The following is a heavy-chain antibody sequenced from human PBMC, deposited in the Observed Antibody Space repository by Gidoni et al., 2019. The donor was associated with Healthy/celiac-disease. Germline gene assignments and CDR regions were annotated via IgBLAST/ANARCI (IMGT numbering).Heavy chain of an antibody. CDR3: ARGGYYDSSGGNWFDP. D-gene: IGHD3-22*01. Sequence: EVQLVESGGGLVQPGGSLRRSCAASGFTFSSYWMHWVLQAPGKGLVWVSRINSDGSSTSYADSVKGRFTISRDNAKNTLYLQMNSLRAEDTAVYYCARGGYYDSSGGNWFDPWGQGTLVTVSS. V-gene: IGHV3-74*01. J-gene: IGHJ5*02. CDR2: INSDGSST. CDR1: GFTFSSYW.